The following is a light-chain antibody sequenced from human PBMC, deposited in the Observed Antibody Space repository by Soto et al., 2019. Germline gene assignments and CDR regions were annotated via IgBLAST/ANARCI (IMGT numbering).Light chain of an antibody. CDR3: QRFGDSPRIT. CDR2: GAS. CDR1: QSIASTS. Sequence: DIVLTQSPDTLSLSPGDRGTLSCRASQSIASTSLGWFQQKPGLAPRLLFYGASARATGIPDRFRGSGSGTDCTLTIDKLEPEDCAVYYCQRFGDSPRITFGQGTKVEIK. J-gene: IGKJ1*01. V-gene: IGKV3-20*01.